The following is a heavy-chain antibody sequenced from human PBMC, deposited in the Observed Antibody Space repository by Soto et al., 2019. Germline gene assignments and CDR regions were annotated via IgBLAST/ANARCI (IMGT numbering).Heavy chain of an antibody. D-gene: IGHD3-16*01. CDR2: MSGSGGST. Sequence: GGSLRLSCAASGFTFSNYAMNWVRQAPGKGLEWVSAMSGSGGSTYYADSLKGRFTISRDNSKNTLYLQMNSLRVEDTAVYYCAKPADFGDYYYYYMDVWGKGTTVTVSS. J-gene: IGHJ6*03. CDR3: AKPADFGDYYYYYMDV. V-gene: IGHV3-23*01. CDR1: GFTFSNYA.